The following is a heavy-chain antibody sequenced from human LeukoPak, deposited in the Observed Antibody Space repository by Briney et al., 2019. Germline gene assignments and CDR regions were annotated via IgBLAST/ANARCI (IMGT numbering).Heavy chain of an antibody. D-gene: IGHD6-13*01. CDR3: AKDRGIAAAYYFMDV. CDR1: GFTFSNYD. CDR2: IPYDGSNE. V-gene: IGHV3-30*02. Sequence: GGSLRLACAASGFTFSNYDMHWVRQAPGKGLEWVAFIPYDGSNEYYADSVKGRFTISRDNSKDTLNLEMNSLRAEDTAMYYCAKDRGIAAAYYFMDVCGKGTTVTVSS. J-gene: IGHJ6*03.